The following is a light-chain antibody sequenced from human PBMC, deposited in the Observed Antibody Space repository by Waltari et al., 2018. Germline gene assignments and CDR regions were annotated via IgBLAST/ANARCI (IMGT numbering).Light chain of an antibody. Sequence: IHMTQSPSSVSASVGDIVSISCRASQHIGTSLAWYQQKPGKAPRLLVYPGITLLSGVPSRFSDGGNGTDFTLTINDLHPEDFATYFCQQGDTSPPTFGPGTKVEF. CDR1: QHIGTS. CDR2: PGI. V-gene: IGKV1-12*01. J-gene: IGKJ1*01. CDR3: QQGDTSPPT.